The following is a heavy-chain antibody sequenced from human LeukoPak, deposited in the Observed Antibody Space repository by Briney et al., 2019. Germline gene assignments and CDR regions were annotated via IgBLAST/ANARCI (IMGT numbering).Heavy chain of an antibody. CDR2: ISRSGATT. V-gene: IGHV3-20*04. CDR3: ARIDPVGRT. CDR1: GFIVGEYV. J-gene: IGHJ4*02. Sequence: GGSLRLSCSGSGFIVGEYVMSWVRQPPGKGLQWVSGISRSGATTGYADSVKGRFTISRDNAKNFVYLQMDRLRAEDTALYYCARIDPVGRTWGQGTLVIVSA. D-gene: IGHD1-26*01.